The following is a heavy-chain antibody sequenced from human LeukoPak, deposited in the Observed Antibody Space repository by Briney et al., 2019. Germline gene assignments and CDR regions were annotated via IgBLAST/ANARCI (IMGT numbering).Heavy chain of an antibody. J-gene: IGHJ4*02. V-gene: IGHV3-21*01. D-gene: IGHD6-19*01. CDR1: GFTFSSYS. CDR2: ITSSSSYI. Sequence: GGSLRLSCAASGFTFSSYSMIWVRQAPGKGLEWVSSITSSSSYIYYADSVKGRFTISRDNAKNSLYLQMNSLRAEDTAVYYCARGYSSGFDYWGQGTLVTVSS. CDR3: ARGYSSGFDY.